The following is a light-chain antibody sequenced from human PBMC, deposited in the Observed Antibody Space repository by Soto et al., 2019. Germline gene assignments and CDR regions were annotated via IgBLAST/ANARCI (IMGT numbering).Light chain of an antibody. Sequence: EVVLTQSPGTLSLSPGERATLSCRGSQTIHNNYLAWYQQRPGQAPRLLIYGSSDRATGIPDRFSGSRSGTDFTLTISRLEPEEFAVYYCHQYGSSPPYTFGQGTKLEI. CDR2: GSS. V-gene: IGKV3-20*01. CDR1: QTIHNNY. CDR3: HQYGSSPPYT. J-gene: IGKJ2*01.